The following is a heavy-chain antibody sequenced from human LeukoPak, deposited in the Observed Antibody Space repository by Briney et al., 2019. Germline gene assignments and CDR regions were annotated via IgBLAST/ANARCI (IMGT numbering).Heavy chain of an antibody. CDR2: INPSGGST. J-gene: IGHJ4*02. D-gene: IGHD2-2*01. Sequence: GASVNVSCKASGYTFTIYYMHWVRQAPGQGLECMGIINPSGGSTSYAQKFQGRVTMSRDTSTSTVYMELSSLRSEDTAVYYCASSYCSSTSCYGYFDYWGQGTLVTVSS. CDR3: ASSYCSSTSCYGYFDY. V-gene: IGHV1-46*01. CDR1: GYTFTIYY.